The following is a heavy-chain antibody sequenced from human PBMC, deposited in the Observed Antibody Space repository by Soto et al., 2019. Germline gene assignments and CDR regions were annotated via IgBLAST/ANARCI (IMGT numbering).Heavy chain of an antibody. V-gene: IGHV4-30-4*01. CDR2: IFYSGTT. CDR3: ARDLWVEPELYYYGMDV. D-gene: IGHD1-1*01. Sequence: TLSLTCPVSGDSISSADYYWSWIRQTPGKGLEWIGHIFYSGTTYYNPSLKSRLTISVDTSKNHFSLRLTSVTAADTAVYYCARDLWVEPELYYYGMDVWGQGTKVTVYS. J-gene: IGHJ6*02. CDR1: GDSISSADYY.